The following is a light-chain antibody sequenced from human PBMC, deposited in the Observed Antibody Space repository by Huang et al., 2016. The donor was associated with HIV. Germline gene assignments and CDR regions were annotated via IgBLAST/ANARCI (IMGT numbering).Light chain of an antibody. CDR3: QQYGNSPWT. CDR2: GVS. J-gene: IGKJ1*01. CDR1: QSVSSKN. Sequence: ETVLTQPPGTLSLSPGERATLSCRGSQSVSSKNLAWYQKKPGQAPRLLIYGVSSRATGIPDRFSGSGSGTDFTLTISRLEPEDFVVYYCQQYGNSPWTFGQGTKVEIK. V-gene: IGKV3-20*01.